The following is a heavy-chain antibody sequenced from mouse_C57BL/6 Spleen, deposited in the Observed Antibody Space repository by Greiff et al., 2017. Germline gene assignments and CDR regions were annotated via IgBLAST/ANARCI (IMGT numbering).Heavy chain of an antibody. J-gene: IGHJ1*03. D-gene: IGHD2-2*01. Sequence: VQLKESVAELVRPGASVKLSCTASGFNIKNTYMHWVKQRPEQCLEWIGRIDPANGNTKYAPKFQGKATITADTSSNTAYLQLSSLTSEDTAIYYCAKGGYVDWYFDVWGTGTTVTVSS. CDR3: AKGGYVDWYFDV. V-gene: IGHV14-3*01. CDR2: IDPANGNT. CDR1: GFNIKNTY.